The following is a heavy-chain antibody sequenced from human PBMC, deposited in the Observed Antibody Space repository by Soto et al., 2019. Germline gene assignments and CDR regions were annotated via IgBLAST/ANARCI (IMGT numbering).Heavy chain of an antibody. Sequence: QVQLQQWGAGPLRPLETLSLTCGVSGGSFSGYYWAWIRQSPGKGLEWIGEINDRGSINYNPSLKSRVIISVDTSKNHYSLNLRSVTAADTAVYYCARESHDILTGPRWVWYFDLWGRGTLVTVSS. V-gene: IGHV4-34*01. CDR3: ARESHDILTGPRWVWYFDL. J-gene: IGHJ2*01. CDR2: INDRGSI. D-gene: IGHD3-9*01. CDR1: GGSFSGYY.